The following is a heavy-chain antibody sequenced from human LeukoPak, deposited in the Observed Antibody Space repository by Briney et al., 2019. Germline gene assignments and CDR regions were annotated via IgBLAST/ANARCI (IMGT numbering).Heavy chain of an antibody. J-gene: IGHJ4*02. D-gene: IGHD1-26*01. V-gene: IGHV1-2*02. Sequence: ASVKVSCKASGYTFTGYYMHWVRQAPGQGLEWMGWINPNSGGTNYAQKFQGRVTMTRDTSISTAYMELSRLRSDDTAVYYCARDLRGGSYGFDYWGQGTLVTVSS. CDR2: INPNSGGT. CDR3: ARDLRGGSYGFDY. CDR1: GYTFTGYY.